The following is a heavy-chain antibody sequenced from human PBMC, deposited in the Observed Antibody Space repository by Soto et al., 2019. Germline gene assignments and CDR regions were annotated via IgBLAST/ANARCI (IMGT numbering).Heavy chain of an antibody. CDR2: ISAYNGNT. D-gene: IGHD2-2*02. Sequence: ASVKVACKASGYTFTSYGSSGVRQAPGQGLEWMGWISAYNGNTNYAQKLQGRVTMTTDTSTSTAYMELSSLRSDYTAVYYCAREDCSSTSCYTPNYYYYYGMDVWGQGTTVTVS. V-gene: IGHV1-18*01. J-gene: IGHJ6*02. CDR1: GYTFTSYG. CDR3: AREDCSSTSCYTPNYYYYYGMDV.